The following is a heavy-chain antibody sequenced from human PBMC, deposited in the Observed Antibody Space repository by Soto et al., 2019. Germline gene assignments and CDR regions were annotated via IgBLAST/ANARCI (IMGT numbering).Heavy chain of an antibody. CDR3: ARGPGGPDGPGDY. V-gene: IGHV1-3*01. D-gene: IGHD2-15*01. CDR1: GYTFTNYA. J-gene: IGHJ4*02. Sequence: QVQLVQSGAEVKKPGASVKVSCKASGYTFTNYAMHWVRQAPGQRLEWMGWINAGNGNTKYSQKCQGRGTXTXDXXASTAYMDLSSLRSEDTAVYYCARGPGGPDGPGDYWGQGTLVTVSS. CDR2: INAGNGNT.